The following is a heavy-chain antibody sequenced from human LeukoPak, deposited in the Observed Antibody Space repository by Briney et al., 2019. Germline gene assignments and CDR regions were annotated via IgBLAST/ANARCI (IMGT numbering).Heavy chain of an antibody. CDR3: ARAQVGTPTDC. D-gene: IGHD1-26*01. CDR1: GFTLSSYT. CDR2: FTSDGNSM. J-gene: IGHJ4*02. V-gene: IGHV3-74*01. Sequence: GGSLRLSCAASGFTLSSYTMYWVRQAPGRGLVWVARFTSDGNSMTYADFVKGRYTVSRDIAKNTLYLQMNSLRAEDTAVYYCARAQVGTPTDCWGQGTLVTVSS.